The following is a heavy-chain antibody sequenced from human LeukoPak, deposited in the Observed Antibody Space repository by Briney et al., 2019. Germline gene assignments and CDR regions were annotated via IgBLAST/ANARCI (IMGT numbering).Heavy chain of an antibody. CDR2: IDQGGSVR. V-gene: IGHV3-7*01. J-gene: IGHJ2*01. D-gene: IGHD6-13*01. CDR1: GFSFSTYW. CDR3: ARDPESSSFDL. Sequence: GGSLRLSCAASGFSFSTYWMSWVRQTSEKGLEFVANIDQGGSVRNYMDSLKGRCTISRDNAKKSLYLEINSLRADDTAVYYCARDPESSSFDLWGRGALVTVSS.